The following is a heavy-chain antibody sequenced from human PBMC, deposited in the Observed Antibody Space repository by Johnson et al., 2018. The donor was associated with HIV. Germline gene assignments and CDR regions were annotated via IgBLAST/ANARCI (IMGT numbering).Heavy chain of an antibody. V-gene: IGHV3-23*01. CDR1: GFTVSSYA. CDR2: ISGSGGST. J-gene: IGHJ3*02. CDR3: WKGTIMYNWNSDGDAFDI. D-gene: IGHD1-7*01. Sequence: EVQLLESGGGLVQPGGSLRLSCAASGFTVSSYAMSWVRQAPGKGLEWVSAISGSGGSTYYADSVKGRVTLSRDKSKNTLYLQMNSLRAEDTAVYYCWKGTIMYNWNSDGDAFDIWGQGTMVTVSS.